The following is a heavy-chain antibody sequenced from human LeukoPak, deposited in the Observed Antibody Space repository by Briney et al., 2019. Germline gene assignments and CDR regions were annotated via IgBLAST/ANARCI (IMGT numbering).Heavy chain of an antibody. CDR3: ARGDSSDAFDI. V-gene: IGHV5-51*01. Sequence: GESLKISCKGSGYNFSSYWIAWVRQMPGKGLEWMGIIYPGDSDTRYSPSFQGQVTISADKSISTAYLQWSSLKASDTAMYYCARGDSSDAFDIWGQGTMVTVSS. J-gene: IGHJ3*02. D-gene: IGHD5-18*01. CDR2: IYPGDSDT. CDR1: GYNFSSYW.